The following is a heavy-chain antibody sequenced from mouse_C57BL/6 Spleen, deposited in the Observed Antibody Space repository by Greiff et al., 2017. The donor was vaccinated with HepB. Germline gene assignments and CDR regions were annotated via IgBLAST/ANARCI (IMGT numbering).Heavy chain of an antibody. CDR1: GYTFTDYT. J-gene: IGHJ3*01. D-gene: IGHD1-1*01. Sequence: QVQLQQSGAELVKPGASVKLSCKASGYTFTDYTIHWVKQMPGQGLEWIGWFNPDSGSIKYNEKFKDQVTLTADKSSSTVYMQLSRLTSEDSAVYYCARLDGCYGPFADWGTGTLVTVSA. CDR2: FNPDSGSI. CDR3: ARLDGCYGPFAD. V-gene: IGHV1-62-2*01.